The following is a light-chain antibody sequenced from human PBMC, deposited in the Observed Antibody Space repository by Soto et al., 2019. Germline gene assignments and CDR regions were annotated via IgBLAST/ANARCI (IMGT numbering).Light chain of an antibody. J-gene: IGKJ5*01. V-gene: IGKV3-11*01. Sequence: EIVLPQSPATLSLSPGERATLSCRASQSVTSTLAWYQQKPGQAPSLLIYDASKRAAGIPARFSGSGSGTDFTLTISSLEPEDFAVYYCQQRSDWPITFGQGTRLEIK. CDR3: QQRSDWPIT. CDR2: DAS. CDR1: QSVTST.